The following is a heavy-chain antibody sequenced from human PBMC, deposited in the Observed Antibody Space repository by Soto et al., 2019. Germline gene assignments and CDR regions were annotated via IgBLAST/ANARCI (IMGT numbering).Heavy chain of an antibody. CDR3: AHNKVSTSSYDY. V-gene: IGHV2-5*02. CDR2: IYWDDDK. D-gene: IGHD6-6*01. Sequence: QITLKESGPTLVKPTQTLTLTCTFSGFSLSTSGVGVGWIRQPPGKALEWLVLIYWDDDKRYSPCLKNRLTITKDTSKNQVVLTMTNMDPVDTATYYCAHNKVSTSSYDYWGQGTLVTVSS. J-gene: IGHJ4*02. CDR1: GFSLSTSGVG.